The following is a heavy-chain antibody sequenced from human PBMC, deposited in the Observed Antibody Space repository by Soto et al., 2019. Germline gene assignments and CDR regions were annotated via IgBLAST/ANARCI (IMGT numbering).Heavy chain of an antibody. CDR2: ISYDGSNK. Sequence: QVQLVESGGGVVQPGRSLRLSCAASGFTFSSYGMHWVRQAPGKGLEWVAVISYDGSNKYYADSVKGRFTISRDNSKNTPYLQMNSLRAEDTAVYYCAKDLAYYYGSGSYYPYTCDYWGQGTLVTVSS. J-gene: IGHJ4*02. V-gene: IGHV3-30*18. CDR3: AKDLAYYYGSGSYYPYTCDY. D-gene: IGHD3-10*01. CDR1: GFTFSSYG.